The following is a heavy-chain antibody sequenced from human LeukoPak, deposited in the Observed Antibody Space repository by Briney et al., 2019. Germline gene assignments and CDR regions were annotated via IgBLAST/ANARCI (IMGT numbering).Heavy chain of an antibody. CDR3: ARDLDYGDYSWAFDI. J-gene: IGHJ3*02. D-gene: IGHD4-17*01. CDR2: ISFDGGKT. V-gene: IGHV3-30*04. Sequence: PGGSLRLSCAASRFTFTTSSMHWVRQAPGKGLEWVALISFDGGKTSYADSVRGRFTISRDNSKNTLYLQMNSLRAEDTAVYYCARDLDYGDYSWAFDIWGQGTMVTVSS. CDR1: RFTFTTSS.